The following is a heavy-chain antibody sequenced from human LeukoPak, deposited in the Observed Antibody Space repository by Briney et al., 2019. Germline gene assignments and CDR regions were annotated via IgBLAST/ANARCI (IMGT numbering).Heavy chain of an antibody. CDR3: AKAAYGDYFDF. Sequence: PGGSLRLSCAASGFTFSIYAMSWVREATGEGLECVSDISGRGGSKYYGVCVKGRFTLSRDNHKNTLYVKMKSLRGGHTGVYYCAKAAYGDYFDFWGQGTLSPSPQ. D-gene: IGHD4-17*01. CDR2: ISGRGGSK. J-gene: IGHJ4*02. CDR1: GFTFSIYA. V-gene: IGHV3-23*01.